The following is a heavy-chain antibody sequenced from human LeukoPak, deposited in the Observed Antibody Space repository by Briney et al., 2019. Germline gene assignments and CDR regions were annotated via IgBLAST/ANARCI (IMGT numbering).Heavy chain of an antibody. CDR2: VYHSGSA. D-gene: IGHD3-10*01. Sequence: SETLSLTCTVSGGPLNSYYWGWIRQPPGKGLEWIGNVYHSGSAIYNPSLESRVTISVDRSKNQFSLNLSSVTAADTAVYYCARRGYYGSGAYDTWGQGTMFIVSS. J-gene: IGHJ3*01. CDR3: ARRGYYGSGAYDT. V-gene: IGHV4-59*08. CDR1: GGPLNSYY.